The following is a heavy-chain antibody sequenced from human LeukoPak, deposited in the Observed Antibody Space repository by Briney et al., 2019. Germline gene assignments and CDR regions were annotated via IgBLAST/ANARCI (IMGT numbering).Heavy chain of an antibody. D-gene: IGHD6-19*01. CDR1: GYTFTVYY. J-gene: IGHJ5*02. Sequence: ASVNVSCKASGYTFTVYYMHWVRQAPGQGLEWMGWINPNSGGTNYAQKFQGRVTMTRDTSISTAYMELSRLRSDDTAVYYCARVGQWLVHDWFDPWGQGTLVTVSS. V-gene: IGHV1-2*02. CDR2: INPNSGGT. CDR3: ARVGQWLVHDWFDP.